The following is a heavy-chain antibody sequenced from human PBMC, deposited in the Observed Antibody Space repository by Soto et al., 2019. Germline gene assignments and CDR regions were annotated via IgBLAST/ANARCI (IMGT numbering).Heavy chain of an antibody. V-gene: IGHV1-69*02. J-gene: IGHJ4*02. Sequence: QVQLVQSGAEVKKPGSSVKVSCKASGGTFSSYTISWVRQAPGQGLEWMGRIIPILGIANYAQKFQGRVTITADKSTSTAYMEMSSLRSEDTAVYYCASYGRDSSGRSRDWGQGTLVTVST. D-gene: IGHD6-19*01. CDR1: GGTFSSYT. CDR3: ASYGRDSSGRSRD. CDR2: IIPILGIA.